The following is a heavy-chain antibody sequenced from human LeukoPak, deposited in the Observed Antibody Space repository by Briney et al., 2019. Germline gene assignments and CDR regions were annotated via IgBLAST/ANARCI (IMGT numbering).Heavy chain of an antibody. CDR2: IYYSGST. V-gene: IGHV4-31*03. D-gene: IGHD6-13*01. J-gene: IGHJ4*02. Sequence: PSQTLSLTCTVSGGSISSGGYYWSWIRQHPGKGLEWIGYIYYSGSTYYNPSLKSRVTISVDTSKNQFSLELSSVPAADTAVYYCARRYSSSRFDYWGQGTLVTVSS. CDR1: GGSISSGGYY. CDR3: ARRYSSSRFDY.